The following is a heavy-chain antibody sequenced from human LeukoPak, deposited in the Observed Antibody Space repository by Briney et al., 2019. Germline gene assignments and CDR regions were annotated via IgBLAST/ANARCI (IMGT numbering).Heavy chain of an antibody. CDR1: GGSFSGYY. V-gene: IGHV4-34*01. Sequence: SETLSLTCAVYGGSFSGYYWSWIRQPPGKGLEWIGEINHSGSTNYNPSLKSRVTISVDTSKNQFSLKLSSVTAADTAVYYCARGRGPLDYWGQETLVTVSS. CDR3: ARGRGPLDY. D-gene: IGHD3-10*01. J-gene: IGHJ4*02. CDR2: INHSGST.